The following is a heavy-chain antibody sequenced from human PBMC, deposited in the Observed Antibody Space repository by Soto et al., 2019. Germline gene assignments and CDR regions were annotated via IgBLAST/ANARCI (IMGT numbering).Heavy chain of an antibody. V-gene: IGHV3-30-3*01. CDR2: ISYDGSNK. D-gene: IGHD2-21*02. Sequence: GGSLRLSCAASGFTFSSYAMHWVRQAPGKGLEWVAVISYDGSNKYYADSVKGRFTISRDNSKNTLYLQVNSLRAEDTAVYYCARDGPSYCGGDCYPSRDAFDIWGKGTMVTVSS. J-gene: IGHJ3*02. CDR1: GFTFSSYA. CDR3: ARDGPSYCGGDCYPSRDAFDI.